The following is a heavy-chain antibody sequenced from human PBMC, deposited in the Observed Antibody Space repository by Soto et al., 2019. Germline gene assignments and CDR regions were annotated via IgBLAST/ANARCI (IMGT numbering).Heavy chain of an antibody. D-gene: IGHD3-16*02. Sequence: PGGSLRLSCAAAGFTISNYCMSWVRQAPGKGLEWVANIKYDGSNKYYADSVKGRFTISRDNSKNSLYLQMNSLRAEDTAVYYCAKDHHDYVWGSYRPDYWGQGTLVTVSS. CDR1: GFTISNYC. J-gene: IGHJ4*02. CDR2: IKYDGSNK. CDR3: AKDHHDYVWGSYRPDY. V-gene: IGHV3-30*18.